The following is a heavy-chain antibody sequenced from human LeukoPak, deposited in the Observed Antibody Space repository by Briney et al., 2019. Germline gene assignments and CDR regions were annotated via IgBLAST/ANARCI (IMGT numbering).Heavy chain of an antibody. CDR2: VNPNSGNR. D-gene: IGHD3-10*01. CDR1: GYTFTSYD. V-gene: IGHV1-8*01. Sequence: ASVTVSCKASGYTFTSYDINWVRQATGQGLEWMGWVNPNSGNRGYAQEFQGRVTMTRNTSISTAYMELSSLRSEATAVYYCARAGSGVDYWGQGTLVTVSS. J-gene: IGHJ4*02. CDR3: ARAGSGVDY.